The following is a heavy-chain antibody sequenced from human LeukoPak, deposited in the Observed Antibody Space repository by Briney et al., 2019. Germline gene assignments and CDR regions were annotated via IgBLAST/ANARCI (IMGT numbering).Heavy chain of an antibody. CDR2: IIPIVGTA. J-gene: IGHJ6*04. V-gene: IGHV1-69*13. D-gene: IGHD5-18*01. CDR1: GGTFSSYA. Sequence: GASVKVSCKASGGTFSSYAISWVRQAPGQGLEWMGGIIPIVGTANYAQKFQGRVTITADESTSTAYMELSSLRSEDTAVYYCARDLRGAYSYGAPYYYYGMDVWGKGTTVTVSS. CDR3: ARDLRGAYSYGAPYYYYGMDV.